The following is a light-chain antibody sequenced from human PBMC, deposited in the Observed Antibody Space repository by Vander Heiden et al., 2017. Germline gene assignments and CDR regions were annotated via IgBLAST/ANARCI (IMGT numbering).Light chain of an antibody. J-gene: IGKJ2*01. V-gene: IGKV3-15*01. CDR1: QSVSSN. CDR2: GAS. CDR3: QQYTNWPPYT. Sequence: EIVMTQSPATLSVSPGERATLSCRASQSVSSNLAWYQQKPGQAPRLLIYGASTRATGIPARFSGSGSGTQFTLTISSLQSEDFAVYYCQQYTNWPPYTVGQGTKLEIK.